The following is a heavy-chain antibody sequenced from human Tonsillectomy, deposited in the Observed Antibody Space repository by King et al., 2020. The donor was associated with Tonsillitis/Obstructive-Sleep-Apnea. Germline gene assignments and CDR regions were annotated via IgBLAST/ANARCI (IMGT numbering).Heavy chain of an antibody. J-gene: IGHJ4*02. CDR1: GGTFSSHA. CDR3: ARGERGSDWYHSSIFDY. V-gene: IGHV1-69*01. CDR2: VIPIFGTA. Sequence: QLVQSGAEVKKPGSSVKVSCKASGGTFSSHAISWVRQAPGQGLEWMGGVIPIFGTANYAQNFQGRVTITADESTNTAYMELSSLRSEDTAVYYCARGERGSDWYHSSIFDYWSQGPLVTVSS. D-gene: IGHD6-13*01.